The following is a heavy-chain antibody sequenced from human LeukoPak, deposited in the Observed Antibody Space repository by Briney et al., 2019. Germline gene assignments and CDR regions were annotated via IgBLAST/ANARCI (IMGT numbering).Heavy chain of an antibody. J-gene: IGHJ5*02. V-gene: IGHV3-21*01. CDR1: GFTFSSYS. CDR3: ARDFPGFDP. Sequence: PGESLKISCASSGFTFSSYSMNWFRQAPGKVLEWVSSISSSSSYIYYADSVKGRFTISRDNAKNSLYLQMNSLRAEDTAVYYCARDFPGFDPWGQGTLVTVSS. CDR2: ISSSSSYI.